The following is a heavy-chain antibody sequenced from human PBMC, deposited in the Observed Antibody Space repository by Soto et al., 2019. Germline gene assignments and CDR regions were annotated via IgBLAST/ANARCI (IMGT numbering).Heavy chain of an antibody. J-gene: IGHJ5*02. CDR3: ARGKLERRFSWFDP. D-gene: IGHD1-1*01. Sequence: PGESLKISCRGSGYNFINYWIGWVRQMPGKGLEWMGVIYPGDSDTRYSPSFEGQVSISADKSISTAYLQWSSLKASDTAIYYCARGKLERRFSWFDPWGQGTLVTVSS. V-gene: IGHV5-51*01. CDR2: IYPGDSDT. CDR1: GYNFINYW.